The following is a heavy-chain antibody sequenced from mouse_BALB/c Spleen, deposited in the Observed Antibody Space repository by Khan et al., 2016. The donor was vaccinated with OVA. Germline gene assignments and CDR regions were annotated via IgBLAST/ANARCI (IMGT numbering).Heavy chain of an antibody. D-gene: IGHD1-1*01. J-gene: IGHJ2*01. V-gene: IGHV1-9*01. Sequence: VQLQQSGADLMKPGASVKISCKVAGYTFSSYWIEWIKQRPGHGLEWIGEILPGSGSNNCNEKFKGKATFTADTSSNTAYIQLSSLTTEDSADYYCARVNSGNRNYFDYWGQGTTLTVSS. CDR3: ARVNSGNRNYFDY. CDR2: ILPGSGSN. CDR1: GYTFSSYW.